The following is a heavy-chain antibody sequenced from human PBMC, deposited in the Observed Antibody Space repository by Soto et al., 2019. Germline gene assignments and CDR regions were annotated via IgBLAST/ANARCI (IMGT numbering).Heavy chain of an antibody. CDR1: GFTVSSNY. D-gene: IGHD3-9*01. V-gene: IGHV3-53*01. CDR3: ARDSRYDILTGYFGMDV. Sequence: PGGSLRLSCAASGFTVSSNYMSWVRQAPGKGLEWVSVIYSGGSTYYADSVKGRFTISRDNSKNTLYLQMNSLRAEDTAVYYCARDSRYDILTGYFGMDVWGQGTTVTVSS. J-gene: IGHJ6*02. CDR2: IYSGGST.